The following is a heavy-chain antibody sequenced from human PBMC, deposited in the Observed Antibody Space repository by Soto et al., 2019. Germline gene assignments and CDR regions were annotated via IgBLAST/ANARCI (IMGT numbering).Heavy chain of an antibody. Sequence: EVQLLESGGGLVQPGGSLRLSCAASGFIFSTSAMNWVRQAPGKGLEWVSSISVSGGRIYYADSVKGRFTISSDNSKNTLYLHMNRLRAEGTAVYYCAKEACGTECFSHFDYWGQGALVTVSS. CDR1: GFIFSTSA. J-gene: IGHJ4*02. D-gene: IGHD2-21*01. V-gene: IGHV3-23*01. CDR3: AKEACGTECFSHFDY. CDR2: ISVSGGRI.